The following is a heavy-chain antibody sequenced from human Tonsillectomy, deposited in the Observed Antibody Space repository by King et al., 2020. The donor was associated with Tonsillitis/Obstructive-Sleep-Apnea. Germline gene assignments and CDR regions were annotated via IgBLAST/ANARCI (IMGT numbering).Heavy chain of an antibody. D-gene: IGHD6-13*01. J-gene: IGHJ5*02. CDR2: IYHSGSP. CDR3: ARNIAAAGISWFDP. Sequence: LQLRESGSGLVKPSQTLSLTCAVSGGSISSGGYSWSWIRQPPGKGLEWIGYIYHSGSPYCNPSLKSRVTISLDRSKNQFSLKLSSVTAADTAVYYCARNIAAAGISWFDPWGQGTLVTVSS. CDR1: GGSISSGGYS. V-gene: IGHV4-30-2*01.